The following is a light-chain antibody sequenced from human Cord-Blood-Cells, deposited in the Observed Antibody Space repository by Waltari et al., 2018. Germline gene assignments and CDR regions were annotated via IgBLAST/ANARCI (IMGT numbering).Light chain of an antibody. J-gene: IGLJ3*02. CDR1: SSNLGSNS. CDR3: AAWDDSLSGWV. CDR2: RNN. Sequence: QSVLTQPPSASGTPGQRVPISCSGSSSNLGSNSVYWYQQLPGTAPKLLIYRNNQRPSGVPDRFSGSKSGTSASLAISGLRSEDEADYYCAAWDDSLSGWVFGGGTKLTVL. V-gene: IGLV1-47*01.